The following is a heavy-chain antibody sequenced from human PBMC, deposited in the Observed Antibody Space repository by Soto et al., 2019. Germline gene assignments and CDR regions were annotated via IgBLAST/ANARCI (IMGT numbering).Heavy chain of an antibody. V-gene: IGHV3-49*04. CDR2: IRSKAYGGTT. D-gene: IGHD3-22*01. J-gene: IGHJ4*02. CDR1: GFTFGDYA. CDR3: TRXVEGYYDSSGYYVHFDY. Sequence: GGSLRLSCTASGFTFGDYAMSWVRQAPGKGLEWVGFIRSKAYGGTTEYAASVKGRFTISRDDSKSIAYLQMNSLKTEDTAVYYCTRXVEGYYDSSGYYVHFDYWGQGTLVTVSS.